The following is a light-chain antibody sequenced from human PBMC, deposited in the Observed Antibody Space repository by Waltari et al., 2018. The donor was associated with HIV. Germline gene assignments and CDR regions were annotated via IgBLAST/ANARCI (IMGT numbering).Light chain of an antibody. CDR1: SSDVAGYNY. J-gene: IGLJ1*01. CDR3: CSYAGSYTYV. V-gene: IGLV2-11*01. Sequence: QSALTQPRSVSASPGQSVTISCTGTSSDVAGYNYVSWYQQHPGKAPKLMIYDVSKRPSGVPDRFSGSKSGNTASLTISGLQAEDEADYYCCSYAGSYTYVFGTGTKVTVL. CDR2: DVS.